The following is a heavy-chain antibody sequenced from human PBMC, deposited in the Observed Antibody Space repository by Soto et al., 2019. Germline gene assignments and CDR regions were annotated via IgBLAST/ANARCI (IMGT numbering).Heavy chain of an antibody. J-gene: IGHJ5*02. D-gene: IGHD6-6*01. Sequence: QVQLVQSGAEVKKPGSSVKVSCKASGGTCSSYAISWVRQAPGQGLEWMGGIIPIFGTANYAQKFQGRVTITADKSTSTAYMELSSLISEDTAVYYCARDLAYSSSTNWFDPWVQGTMVTVSS. CDR1: GGTCSSYA. V-gene: IGHV1-69*06. CDR2: IIPIFGTA. CDR3: ARDLAYSSSTNWFDP.